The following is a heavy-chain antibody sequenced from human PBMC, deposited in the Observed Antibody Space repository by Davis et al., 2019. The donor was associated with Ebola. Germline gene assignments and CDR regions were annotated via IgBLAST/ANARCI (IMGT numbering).Heavy chain of an antibody. D-gene: IGHD3-10*01. J-gene: IGHJ6*04. V-gene: IGHV4-34*01. Sequence: MPSETLSLTCVVYGGAVSGYHWTWVRQPPGKGLEWIGDIHHRGVTTHNPSLSSRVTMSIDMSKNLFSLKLTSVSAADTAIYFCARPQTAYYRNGLDVWGTGTMVTVS. CDR1: GGAVSGYH. CDR3: ARPQTAYYRNGLDV. CDR2: IHHRGVT.